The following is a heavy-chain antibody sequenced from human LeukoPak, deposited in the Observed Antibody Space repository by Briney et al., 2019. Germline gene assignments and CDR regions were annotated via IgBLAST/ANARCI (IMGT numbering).Heavy chain of an antibody. J-gene: IGHJ6*03. CDR1: GYTFTSYD. D-gene: IGHD6-13*01. CDR2: MNPNSGNT. CDR3: ARPSTQYRRIAAAGRYYYMDV. Sequence: GASVKVSCKASGYTFTSYDINWVRQATGQGLEWMGWMNPNSGNTGYAQKFQGRVTITRNTSISTAYMELSSLRSEDTAVYYCARPSTQYRRIAAAGRYYYMDVWGKGTTVTVSS. V-gene: IGHV1-8*03.